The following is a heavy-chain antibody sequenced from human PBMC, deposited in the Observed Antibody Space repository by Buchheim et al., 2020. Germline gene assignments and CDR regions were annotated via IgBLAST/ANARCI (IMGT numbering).Heavy chain of an antibody. D-gene: IGHD2-8*01. CDR1: GFSFGTYW. J-gene: IGHJ5*02. Sequence: EVYLVESGGGLVQPGGSLRLSCVASGFSFGTYWMSWVRQVPGKGLEWLAHIKEDGTETDYVDSVKGRFTISRDNAKNSLFLEMVSLRAEDTAMYYCARGSNRCDRWGQGTL. CDR2: IKEDGTET. CDR3: ARGSNRCDR. V-gene: IGHV3-7*01.